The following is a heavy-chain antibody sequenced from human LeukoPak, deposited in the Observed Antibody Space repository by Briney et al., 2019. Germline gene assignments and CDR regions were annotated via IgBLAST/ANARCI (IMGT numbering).Heavy chain of an antibody. Sequence: SETLSLTCTVSGGAISSYYCSWIRQPPGKGLEWIGYIYYSGSTNYNPSLKSRVTISVDTSKNQVSLKLSSVTAADTAVYYCARVRPYSSGSYYFDYWGQGTLVTVSS. CDR2: IYYSGST. V-gene: IGHV4-59*01. CDR3: ARVRPYSSGSYYFDY. D-gene: IGHD6-19*01. J-gene: IGHJ4*02. CDR1: GGAISSYY.